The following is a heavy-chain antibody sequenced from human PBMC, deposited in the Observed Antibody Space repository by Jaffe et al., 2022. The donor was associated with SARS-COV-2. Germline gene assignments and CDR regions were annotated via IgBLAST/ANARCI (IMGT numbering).Heavy chain of an antibody. V-gene: IGHV4-34*01. D-gene: IGHD2-15*01. CDR3: ARVPPLGGVAATGYYYYGMDV. CDR1: GGSFSGYY. CDR2: INHSGST. J-gene: IGHJ6*02. Sequence: QVQLQQWGAGLLKPSETLSLTCAVYGGSFSGYYWSWIRQPPGKGLEWIGEINHSGSTNYNPSLKSRVTISVDTSKNQFSLKLSSVTAADTAVYYCARVPPLGGVAATGYYYYGMDVWGQGTTVTVSS.